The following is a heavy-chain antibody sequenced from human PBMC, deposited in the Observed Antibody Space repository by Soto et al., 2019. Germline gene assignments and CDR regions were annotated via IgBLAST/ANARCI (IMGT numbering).Heavy chain of an antibody. CDR2: MNPKSGGA. CDR3: TRENTVNSDGINDSFDI. J-gene: IGHJ3*02. V-gene: IGHV1-2*02. Sequence: ASVKVSCKASGYTFTGYSTHWVRQAPGQRLEWMGWMNPKSGGAYFAQKFQGRVTLTRDTSIGTAYIEVNSLTSDDTAVYFCTRENTVNSDGINDSFDIWGQGTTVTVSS. CDR1: GYTFTGYS. D-gene: IGHD5-18*01.